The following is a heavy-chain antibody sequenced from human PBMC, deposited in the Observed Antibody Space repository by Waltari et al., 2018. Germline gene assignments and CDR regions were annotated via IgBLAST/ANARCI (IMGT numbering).Heavy chain of an antibody. D-gene: IGHD5-18*01. CDR3: ARDDSYGQFMRFDF. CDR1: GLTVSRNY. J-gene: IGHJ4*02. Sequence: EVQLVESGGGLIQPGGSLRLSCEASGLTVSRNYMSWVRQAPGKGLEGLSAIYSSGNTFYADSVKGRFNISIDNSKNTLYLQMNSLRVDDTAVYYCARDDSYGQFMRFDFWGQGTVVTVSS. V-gene: IGHV3-53*01. CDR2: IYSSGNT.